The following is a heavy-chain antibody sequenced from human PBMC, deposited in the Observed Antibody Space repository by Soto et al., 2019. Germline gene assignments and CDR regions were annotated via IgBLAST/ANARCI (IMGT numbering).Heavy chain of an antibody. CDR2: INHSGST. CDR1: GGSFSGYY. D-gene: IGHD3-16*01. CDR3: ARGRGIRFDP. Sequence: SETLSLTCAVYGGSFSGYYWSWIRQPPGKGLEWIGEINHSGSTNYNPSLKSRVTISVDTSKNQFSLKLSSVTDADTAVYYCARGRGIRFDPWGQGTLVTVS. J-gene: IGHJ5*02. V-gene: IGHV4-34*01.